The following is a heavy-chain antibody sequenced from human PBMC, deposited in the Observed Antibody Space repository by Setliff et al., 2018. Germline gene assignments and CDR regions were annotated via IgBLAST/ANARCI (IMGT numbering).Heavy chain of an antibody. Sequence: SATLSLTCTVSGGSVRSHYWSWIRHSPGKGLEWIGFIFYSGDTKSNPSLKSRVTMSVDTSKNQFSLQLTSVTAADTAVYYCARTGTYRYFDSWGQGTRVTVSS. CDR1: GGSVRSHY. D-gene: IGHD1-1*01. J-gene: IGHJ4*02. CDR2: IFYSGDT. V-gene: IGHV4-59*08. CDR3: ARTGTYRYFDS.